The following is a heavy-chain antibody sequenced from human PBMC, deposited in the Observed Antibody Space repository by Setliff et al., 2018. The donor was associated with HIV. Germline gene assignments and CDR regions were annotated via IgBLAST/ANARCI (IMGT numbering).Heavy chain of an antibody. CDR1: GGPLNSRNW. V-gene: IGHV4-4*02. Sequence: SETLSLTCAVSGGPLNSRNWWSWVRQPPGKGLEWIGEVFHTGSTNLNPSLKSRVTISVDTSKNQFSLQLSSVTAADTAVYYCARDDTVVRGHIDYWGQGTLVTVSS. D-gene: IGHD3-10*01. J-gene: IGHJ4*02. CDR2: VFHTGST. CDR3: ARDDTVVRGHIDY.